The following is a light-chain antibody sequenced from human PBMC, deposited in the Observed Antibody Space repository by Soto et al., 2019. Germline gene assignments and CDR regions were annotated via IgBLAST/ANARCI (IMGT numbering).Light chain of an antibody. CDR1: SSDIGPYDY. CDR3: TTFAPGRIYV. CDR2: EVS. Sequence: QPVLTQPASVSGSPGQSITISCSGASSDIGPYDYVSWYQHHPGRAPKLLIYEVSNWPSGVSYRFSGSKSGNTASLTISGLQAEDEGDYYCTTFAPGRIYVFGSGTKVTVL. V-gene: IGLV2-14*01. J-gene: IGLJ1*01.